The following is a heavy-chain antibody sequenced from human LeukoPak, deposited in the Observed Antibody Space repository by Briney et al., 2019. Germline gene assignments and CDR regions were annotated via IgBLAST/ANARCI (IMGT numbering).Heavy chain of an antibody. CDR3: ARDTPGGYSSGWYPFDY. J-gene: IGHJ4*02. Sequence: GGSLRLSCAASGFTFSSYSMNWVRQAPGKGLEWVSSISSSSSSYIYYADSVKGRFTISRDNAKNSLYLQMNSLRAEDTAVYYCARDTPGGYSSGWYPFDYWGQGTLVTVSS. V-gene: IGHV3-21*01. CDR2: ISSSSSSYI. CDR1: GFTFSSYS. D-gene: IGHD6-19*01.